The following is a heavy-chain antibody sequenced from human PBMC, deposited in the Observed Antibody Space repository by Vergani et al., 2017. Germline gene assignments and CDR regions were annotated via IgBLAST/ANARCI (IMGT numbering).Heavy chain of an antibody. CDR3: ASLSRGVPXRYCSGGSCYRTNWFDP. D-gene: IGHD2-15*01. Sequence: QVQLQQWGAGLLKPSETLSLTCAVYGGSFSGYYWSWIRQPPGKGLEWIGEINHSGSTNYNPSLKSRVTISVDTSKNQFSLKLSSVTAADTAVYYCASLSRGVPXRYCSGGSCYRTNWFDPGGQGTLVTVSS. CDR2: INHSGST. CDR1: GGSFSGYY. J-gene: IGHJ5*02. V-gene: IGHV4-34*01.